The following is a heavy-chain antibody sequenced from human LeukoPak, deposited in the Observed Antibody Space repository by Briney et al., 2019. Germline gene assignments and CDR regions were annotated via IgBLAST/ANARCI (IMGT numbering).Heavy chain of an antibody. CDR1: GFTFSSYA. Sequence: GGSLRLSWAASGFTFSSYAMHWVRQAPGKGLEWVAVISYDGSNKYYADSVKGRFTISRDNSKNTLYLQMNSLRAEDTAVYYCPYLYSSGYWGQGTLVTVSS. J-gene: IGHJ4*02. CDR2: ISYDGSNK. D-gene: IGHD6-19*01. CDR3: PYLYSSGY. V-gene: IGHV3-30*01.